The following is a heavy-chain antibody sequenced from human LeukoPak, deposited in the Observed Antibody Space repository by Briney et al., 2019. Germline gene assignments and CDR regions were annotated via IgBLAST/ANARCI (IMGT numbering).Heavy chain of an antibody. CDR2: IKQDGSDK. CDR1: GFTFSSYG. V-gene: IGHV3-7*01. Sequence: GGSLRLSCAASGFTFSSYGMHWVRQAPGKGLEWVANIKQDGSDKAYVDSVRGRFTISRDNAKNSLYLQMNSLRAEDTAVYYCAKVRDRRDGYNFYFYYYMDVWGKGTTVTVSS. CDR3: AKVRDRRDGYNFYFYYYMDV. J-gene: IGHJ6*03. D-gene: IGHD5-24*01.